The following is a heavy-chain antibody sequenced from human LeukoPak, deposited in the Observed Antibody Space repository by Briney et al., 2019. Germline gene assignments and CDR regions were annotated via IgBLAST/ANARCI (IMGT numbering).Heavy chain of an antibody. CDR1: GGTFSSYA. CDR2: IIPIFGTA. CDR3: AREASGSYMFFAY. V-gene: IGHV1-69*06. D-gene: IGHD1-26*01. Sequence: ASVKVSCKVSGGTFSSYAISWVRQAPGQGLEWMGRIIPIFGTANYAQKFQGKVTITADKSTSTAYMELSSLRSEDTAVYYCAREASGSYMFFAYWGQGTLVTVSS. J-gene: IGHJ4*02.